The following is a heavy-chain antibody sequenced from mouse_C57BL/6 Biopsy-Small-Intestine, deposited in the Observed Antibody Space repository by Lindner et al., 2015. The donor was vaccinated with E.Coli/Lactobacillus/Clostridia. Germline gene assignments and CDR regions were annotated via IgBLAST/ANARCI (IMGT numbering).Heavy chain of an antibody. CDR2: IIPTFGTS. J-gene: IGHJ4*01. CDR3: ARGPRTWEAAAGLIY. D-gene: IGHD6-2*01. CDR1: GGTFSGYG. Sequence: SVKVSCKASGGTFSGYGISWVRQAPGQGLEWMGGIIPTFGTSNYAQKFQGRVTFTADESMSTAYMELSSLRSEDTAVYYCARGPRTWEAAAGLIYWGQGTLVTVSS. V-gene: IGHV1-81*01.